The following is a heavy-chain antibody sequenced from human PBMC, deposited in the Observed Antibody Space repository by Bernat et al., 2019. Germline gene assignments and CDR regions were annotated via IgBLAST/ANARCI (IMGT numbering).Heavy chain of an antibody. Sequence: GRLGEAGGGWGQPGGSRRLSCAASGVTVSSNYMSWVRQAPGKGLEWVSVIYSGGSTYYADSVEGRFTISRDNSKNTLYLQMNSLRAEDTAVYYCARDVSVAGTAYDFDYWGQGTLVTVSS. V-gene: IGHV3-66*01. CDR3: ARDVSVAGTAYDFDY. CDR2: IYSGGST. J-gene: IGHJ4*02. D-gene: IGHD6-19*01. CDR1: GVTVSSNY.